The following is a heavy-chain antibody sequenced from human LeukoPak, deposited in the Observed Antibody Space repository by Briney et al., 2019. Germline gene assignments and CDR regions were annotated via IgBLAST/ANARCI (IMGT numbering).Heavy chain of an antibody. CDR2: IRSKAYGGTT. D-gene: IGHD2-15*01. J-gene: IGHJ6*04. Sequence: GRSLRLSCTASGFTFGDYAMSWVRQAPGKGLEWVGFIRSKAYGGTTEYAASVKGRFTISRDDSKSIAYLQMNSLKTEDTAVYYCTRDQDIVVVVAATARRSYYYYGMDVWGKGTTVTVSS. CDR3: TRDQDIVVVVAATARRSYYYYGMDV. V-gene: IGHV3-49*04. CDR1: GFTFGDYA.